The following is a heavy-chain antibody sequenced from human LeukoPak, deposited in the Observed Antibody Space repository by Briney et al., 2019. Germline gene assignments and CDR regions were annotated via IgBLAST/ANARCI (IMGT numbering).Heavy chain of an antibody. V-gene: IGHV4-30-2*01. J-gene: IGHJ4*02. CDR2: IYHSGST. CDR3: ARVLLVNSPPYGGDY. D-gene: IGHD2/OR15-2a*01. CDR1: GGSISSGGYS. Sequence: PSETLSLTCAVSGGSISSGGYSWSWIRQPPGKGLEWIGYIYHSGSTYYNPSLKSRVTISVDRSKNQFSLKLRSVTAADTAVYYCARVLLVNSPPYGGDYWGQGTLVIVSS.